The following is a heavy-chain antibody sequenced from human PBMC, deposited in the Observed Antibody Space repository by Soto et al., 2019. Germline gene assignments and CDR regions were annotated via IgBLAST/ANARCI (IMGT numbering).Heavy chain of an antibody. J-gene: IGHJ6*02. Sequence: PGGSLRLSCVVSGFTFSRYNMNWVRQAPGKGLEWLSYISSSSSTMYSADTVKGRFTISRDNAKNYLFLQMKSLTVEDTAVYYCARQSVPDNHYYYGMDVWGQGTTVTVSS. D-gene: IGHD2-2*01. CDR1: GFTFSRYN. CDR3: ARQSVPDNHYYYGMDV. CDR2: ISSSSSTM. V-gene: IGHV3-48*04.